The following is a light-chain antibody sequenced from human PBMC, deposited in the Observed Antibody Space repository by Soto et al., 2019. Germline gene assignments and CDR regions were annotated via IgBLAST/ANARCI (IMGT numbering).Light chain of an antibody. CDR3: QQRSNWPRIS. CDR2: DTS. Sequence: PGERATLSCRASQSVSSYLAWYQQKPGQAPRLLIYDTSTRATGIPARFSGGGSGTDFVLIINSLEPEDFAVYYCQQRSNWPRISFGPGTKVDIK. V-gene: IGKV3-11*01. J-gene: IGKJ3*01. CDR1: QSVSSY.